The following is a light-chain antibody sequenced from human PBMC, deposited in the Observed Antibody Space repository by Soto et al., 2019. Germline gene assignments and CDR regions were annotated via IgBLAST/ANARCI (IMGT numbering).Light chain of an antibody. CDR2: KAS. CDR1: QTISSW. J-gene: IGKJ1*01. Sequence: DIQMTQSPSTLSGSVGDRVTITCRASQTISSWLAWYQQKPGKAPKLLIYKASTLKSGVPSRFSGSGSGTEFTLTISSLQPDDFETYYCQHYSSYSEALGQGTKVDIK. V-gene: IGKV1-5*03. CDR3: QHYSSYSEA.